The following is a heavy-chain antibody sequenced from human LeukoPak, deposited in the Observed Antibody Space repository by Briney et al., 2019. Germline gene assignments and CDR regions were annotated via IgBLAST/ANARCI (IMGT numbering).Heavy chain of an antibody. CDR2: IYPGNSDT. Sequence: GESLKISCKGSGYSFTSYWSAWVRQMPGKGLEWLGIIYPGNSDTRYSPSFQGQVTISADKSITTAYLQWSSLKASDSGMYYCARRLAATGTGWNDYWGQGTVVTVSS. D-gene: IGHD6-13*01. J-gene: IGHJ4*02. CDR1: GYSFTSYW. CDR3: ARRLAATGTGWNDY. V-gene: IGHV5-51*01.